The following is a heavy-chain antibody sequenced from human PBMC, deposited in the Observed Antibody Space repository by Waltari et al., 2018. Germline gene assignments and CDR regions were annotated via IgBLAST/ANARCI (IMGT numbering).Heavy chain of an antibody. CDR1: GYSISSGYY. CDR2: MHHSATN. CDR3: ARRVSTGWQYNYFDY. V-gene: IGHV4-38-2*01. D-gene: IGHD6-25*01. Sequence: QLQLQESGPGLVKPSETLSLTCAVSGYSISSGYYWIWIRQPPGEGLEWIGCMHHSATNYYNPAHKSLVTISVDTSKNKFSQKLSSGTAADTAVYYWARRVSTGWQYNYFDYWGQGTPVTVSS. J-gene: IGHJ4*02.